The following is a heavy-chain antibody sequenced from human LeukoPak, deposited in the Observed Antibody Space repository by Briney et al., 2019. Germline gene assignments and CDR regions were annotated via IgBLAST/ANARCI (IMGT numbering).Heavy chain of an antibody. V-gene: IGHV4-39*02. CDR3: AREYCSGDRCYAAFDI. D-gene: IGHD2-15*01. Sequence: SETLSLTCSVSGGSISRSSYYWGWIRPPPGKGLEWIARIYYSGSTYYTPSLKSRVTISVDTSKNHFSLKLRDVTAADTAVYYCAREYCSGDRCYAAFDIWGRGTMVTVSS. CDR1: GGSISRSSYY. J-gene: IGHJ3*02. CDR2: IYYSGST.